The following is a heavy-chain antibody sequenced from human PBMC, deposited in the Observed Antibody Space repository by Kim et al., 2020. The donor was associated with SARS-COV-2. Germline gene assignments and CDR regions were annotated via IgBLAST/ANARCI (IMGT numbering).Heavy chain of an antibody. V-gene: IGHV3-23*01. CDR1: GFTFSSYA. D-gene: IGHD5-12*01. J-gene: IGHJ5*02. CDR3: AKDPAVATIPNWFDP. CDR2: ISGSGGST. Sequence: GGSLRLSCAASGFTFSSYAMSWVRQAPGKGLEWVSAISGSGGSTYYADSVKGRFTISRDNSKNTLYLQMNSLRAEDTAVYYCAKDPAVATIPNWFDPWGQGTLVTVSS.